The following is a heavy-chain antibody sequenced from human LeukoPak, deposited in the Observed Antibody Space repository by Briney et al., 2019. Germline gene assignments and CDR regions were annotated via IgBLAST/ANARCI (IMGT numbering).Heavy chain of an antibody. J-gene: IGHJ5*02. CDR2: IYYSGST. Sequence: PSETLSLTCTVSGGSISSSSYYWGWIRQPPGKGLEWIGSIYYSGSTYYNPSLKSRVTISVDTSKNQFSLKLSSVTAADTAVNYCARGPSTWRDYNWFDPWGQGTLVTVSS. CDR3: ARGPSTWRDYNWFDP. CDR1: GGSISSSSYY. D-gene: IGHD2-2*01. V-gene: IGHV4-39*07.